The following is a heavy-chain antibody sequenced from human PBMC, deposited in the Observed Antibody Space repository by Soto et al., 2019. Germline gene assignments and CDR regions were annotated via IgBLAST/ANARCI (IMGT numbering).Heavy chain of an antibody. CDR1: GFTFSDYY. V-gene: IGHV3-11*05. CDR2: ISSSSSYT. D-gene: IGHD3-9*01. CDR3: ARGGDILTGYYTLDY. Sequence: QVQPVESGGGLVKPGGSLRLSCAASGFTFSDYYMSWIRQAPGKGLEWVSYISSSSSYTNYADSVKGRFTISRDNAKNSLYLQMNSLRAEDTAVYYCARGGDILTGYYTLDYWGQGTLVTVSS. J-gene: IGHJ4*02.